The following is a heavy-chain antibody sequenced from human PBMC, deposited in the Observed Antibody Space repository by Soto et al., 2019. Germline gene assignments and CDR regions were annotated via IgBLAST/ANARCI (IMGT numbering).Heavy chain of an antibody. J-gene: IGHJ3*02. Sequence: GESLKISCKGSGYSFSSYWIGWVRQVPGKGLEWMGFIYPGDSDTRYSPSFQGQVTISADKSISTAYLQWRSLKASDAAMYYCAKHRPCGVDCIGSHAFDIWGQGTLVTVSS. CDR3: AKHRPCGVDCIGSHAFDI. V-gene: IGHV5-51*01. CDR2: IYPGDSDT. D-gene: IGHD2-21*02. CDR1: GYSFSSYW.